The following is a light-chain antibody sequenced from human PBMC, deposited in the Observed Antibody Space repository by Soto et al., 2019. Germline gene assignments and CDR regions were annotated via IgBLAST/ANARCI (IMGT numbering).Light chain of an antibody. CDR2: DVS. CDR3: CSYAGSFTWV. CDR1: GSDIGGYNW. J-gene: IGLJ3*02. Sequence: QSVLTQPRSVSGSPGQSVTMSCTGTGSDIGGYNWVSWYQHHPGKAPKLMIYDVSSRPSWVPDRFSGSKSGNTASLTISGLQAEDEADYYCCSYAGSFTWVFGGGTKLTVL. V-gene: IGLV2-11*01.